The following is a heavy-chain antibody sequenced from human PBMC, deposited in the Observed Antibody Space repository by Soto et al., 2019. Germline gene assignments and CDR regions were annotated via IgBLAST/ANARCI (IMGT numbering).Heavy chain of an antibody. CDR2: IYYSGST. J-gene: IGHJ5*02. CDR1: GGSISSYY. V-gene: IGHV4-59*01. CDR3: AGEYYDFWSGYYTGIRWFDP. D-gene: IGHD3-3*01. Sequence: SETLSLTCTVSGGSISSYYWSWIRQPPGKGLEWIGYIYYSGSTNYNPSLKSRVSISVDTSKNQFSLKLSSVTAADTAVYYCAGEYYDFWSGYYTGIRWFDPWGQGTLVTVSS.